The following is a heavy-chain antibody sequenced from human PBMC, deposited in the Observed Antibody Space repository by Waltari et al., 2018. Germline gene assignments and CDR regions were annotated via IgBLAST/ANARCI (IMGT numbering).Heavy chain of an antibody. V-gene: IGHV3-30*02. Sequence: QVQLVESGGGVVQPGGSLRLSCAASGFTFSSYGMHWVRQAPGKGLEWVAFIRYDGSNKYYADSVKGRFTISRDNSKNTLYLQMNSLRAEDTAVYYCTKILSGTKVGVDYWGQGTLVTVSS. CDR1: GFTFSSYG. CDR3: TKILSGTKVGVDY. D-gene: IGHD1-26*01. J-gene: IGHJ4*02. CDR2: IRYDGSNK.